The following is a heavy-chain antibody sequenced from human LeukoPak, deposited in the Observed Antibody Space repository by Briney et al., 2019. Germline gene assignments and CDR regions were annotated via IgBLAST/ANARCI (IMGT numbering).Heavy chain of an antibody. D-gene: IGHD6-13*01. CDR1: GGSISSNSYY. CDR3: ARPPGIASAWFDP. J-gene: IGHJ5*02. Sequence: SETLSLTCAVSGGSISSNSYYWGWIRQPPGKGLEWIGSIYYSGSTYYNPSLKSRVTISVDTSKNQFSLMLTSVTAADTALYYCARPPGIASAWFDPWGQGILVTVSS. V-gene: IGHV4-39*01. CDR2: IYYSGST.